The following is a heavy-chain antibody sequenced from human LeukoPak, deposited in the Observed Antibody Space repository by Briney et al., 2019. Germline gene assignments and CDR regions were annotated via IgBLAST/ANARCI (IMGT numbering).Heavy chain of an antibody. CDR1: GGSISSYY. CDR3: ARVEQVGGSYYIGNTDCLDP. D-gene: IGHD3-22*01. Sequence: SETLSLTCTVSGGSISSYYWSWIRQSPGKGLEWIGYIYYSGSTNYNPSLKSRVTISVDTSKNQFSLKLSSVTAADTAVYYCARVEQVGGSYYIGNTDCLDPWGQGTQVTVSS. J-gene: IGHJ5*02. V-gene: IGHV4-59*01. CDR2: IYYSGST.